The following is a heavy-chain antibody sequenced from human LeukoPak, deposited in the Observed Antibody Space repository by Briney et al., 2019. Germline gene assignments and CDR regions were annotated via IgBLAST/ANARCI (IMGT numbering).Heavy chain of an antibody. D-gene: IGHD6-6*01. CDR3: AKDGYSSSSSFDH. J-gene: IGHJ4*02. Sequence: PGGSLRLSCAASGFSFRSYNMNWVRQGPGKGLEWASSISDSSYYIYYADSVKGRFTISRDNDKNSLYLQMNSLTAEDTAVYYCAKDGYSSSSSFDHWGQGTLVSVSS. V-gene: IGHV3-21*01. CDR1: GFSFRSYN. CDR2: ISDSSYYI.